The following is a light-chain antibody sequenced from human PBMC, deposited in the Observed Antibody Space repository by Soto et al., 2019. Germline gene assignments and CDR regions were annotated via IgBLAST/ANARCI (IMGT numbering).Light chain of an antibody. CDR2: GAS. J-gene: IGKJ2*01. V-gene: IGKV3-15*01. CDR3: QHYNNWPHT. Sequence: EIVMTQSPATLSVSPGERATLSCRASQSVSSNLAWYQQKPGQAPRLLIYGASTRATGIPARFSGSGSGTAFTLSLTTLQSEDFAVYYCQHYNNWPHTFGQGTKLEIK. CDR1: QSVSSN.